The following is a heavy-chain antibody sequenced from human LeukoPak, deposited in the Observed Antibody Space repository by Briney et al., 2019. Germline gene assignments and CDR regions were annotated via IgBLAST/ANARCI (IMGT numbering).Heavy chain of an antibody. V-gene: IGHV3-23*01. CDR2: ISASGGST. Sequence: GSLRLSCAASGSTFSSYAMSWVRQAPGKGLEWVSVISASGGSTYYADSVKGRFTISRDNSKNTLYLQMNSLRAEDTAVYYCAKGDDYGDYDWFDPWGQGTLVTVSP. D-gene: IGHD4-17*01. CDR1: GSTFSSYA. CDR3: AKGDDYGDYDWFDP. J-gene: IGHJ5*02.